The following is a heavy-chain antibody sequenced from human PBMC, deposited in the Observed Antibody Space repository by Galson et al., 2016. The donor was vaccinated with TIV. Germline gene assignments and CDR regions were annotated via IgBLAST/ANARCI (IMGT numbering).Heavy chain of an antibody. V-gene: IGHV3-53*01. Sequence: SLRLSCAASGFSVSNTYMRWLRQSPGRGLEWVSVIYGGGITYYADSVKGRFTLSRDNSKNTLYLQMNNLSGDDTAVYYWAREGRGRDGFNFFEQWGQGTLVTVSS. CDR2: IYGGGIT. CDR3: AREGRGRDGFNFFEQ. D-gene: IGHD5-24*01. CDR1: GFSVSNTY. J-gene: IGHJ4*02.